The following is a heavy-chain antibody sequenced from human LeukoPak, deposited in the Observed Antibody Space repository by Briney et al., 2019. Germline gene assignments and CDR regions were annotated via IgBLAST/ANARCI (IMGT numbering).Heavy chain of an antibody. V-gene: IGHV3-11*04. Sequence: AGGSLRLSCAASGFTFSDYYMSWIRQAPGKGLEWVSYISSSGSTIYYADSVKGRFTISRDNAKNSLYLQMNSLRAEDTAVYYCARDSLRFLEWYRQPVFYYYGMDVWGQGTTVTVSS. CDR3: ARDSLRFLEWYRQPVFYYYGMDV. CDR2: ISSSGSTI. J-gene: IGHJ6*02. D-gene: IGHD3-3*01. CDR1: GFTFSDYY.